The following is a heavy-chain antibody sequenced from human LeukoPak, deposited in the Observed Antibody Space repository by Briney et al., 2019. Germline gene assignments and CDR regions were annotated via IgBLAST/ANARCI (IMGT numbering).Heavy chain of an antibody. CDR2: IYYSGST. D-gene: IGHD3-10*01. Sequence: SETLSLTCTVSGGSISSYYWSWIRRPPGKGLEWIGHIYYSGSTNYNPSLKSRVTISVDTSKNQLSLKLSSVTAADTAVYYCASTHSLWFGELLAWGQGTLVTVPS. CDR3: ASTHSLWFGELLA. J-gene: IGHJ5*02. V-gene: IGHV4-59*01. CDR1: GGSISSYY.